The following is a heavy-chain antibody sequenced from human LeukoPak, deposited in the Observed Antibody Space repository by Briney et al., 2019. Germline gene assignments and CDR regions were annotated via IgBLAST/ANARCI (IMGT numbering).Heavy chain of an antibody. Sequence: ASVKVSCKASGYSFDNYGLSWMRQAPGQGLEWMGWISTKNDKTNYAPKFQDGVTMTTDTSTSTAYMELRNLRSDDTAVYYCARSALKYYSSGSYFWGQGTLVTVSS. CDR3: ARSALKYYSSGSYF. CDR2: ISTKNDKT. V-gene: IGHV1-18*04. D-gene: IGHD3-10*01. J-gene: IGHJ4*02. CDR1: GYSFDNYG.